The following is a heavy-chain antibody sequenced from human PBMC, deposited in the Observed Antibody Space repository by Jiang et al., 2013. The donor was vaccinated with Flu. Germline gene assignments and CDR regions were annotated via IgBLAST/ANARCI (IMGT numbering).Heavy chain of an antibody. CDR2: IIPIVGTT. Sequence: QSGAEVKKPGSSVKVSCMASGDTFSKNTIIWVRQAPGQGLEWMAGIIPIVGTTNYAQKFQGRVTITADKSTSTIYMQMTSLRSEDTAVYFCARVRACGGDCYYFDYWGQGALVTVSS. CDR3: ARVRACGGDCYYFDY. V-gene: IGHV1-69*06. J-gene: IGHJ4*02. D-gene: IGHD2-21*02. CDR1: GDTFSKNT.